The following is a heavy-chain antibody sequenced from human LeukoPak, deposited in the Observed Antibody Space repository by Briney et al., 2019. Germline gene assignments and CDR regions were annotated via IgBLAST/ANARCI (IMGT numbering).Heavy chain of an antibody. Sequence: GGSLRLSRAASGFNFSSYWMSWVRQAPGKGLEWVANINEDGSEDYFVDSVKGRFTISRDNVKSSLYLQMNSLRAEDTAVYSCARGGTYSVWGQGTLVTVSS. V-gene: IGHV3-7*01. CDR2: INEDGSED. CDR1: GFNFSSYW. CDR3: ARGGTYSV. D-gene: IGHD4-11*01. J-gene: IGHJ4*02.